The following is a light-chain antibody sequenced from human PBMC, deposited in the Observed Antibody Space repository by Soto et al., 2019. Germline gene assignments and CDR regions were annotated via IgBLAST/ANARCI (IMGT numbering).Light chain of an antibody. V-gene: IGKV3-20*01. CDR3: QQYGSSPRT. CDR1: QSVSSSH. Sequence: EIVLTQSPGTLSLSPGERATLSCRASQSVSSSHLAWYQQKPGQAPRLLISGASSRATGIPDRFTGSGSGTDFTLTTSRLEPEDFAVYYCQQYGSSPRTFGQGTKVDIK. CDR2: GAS. J-gene: IGKJ1*01.